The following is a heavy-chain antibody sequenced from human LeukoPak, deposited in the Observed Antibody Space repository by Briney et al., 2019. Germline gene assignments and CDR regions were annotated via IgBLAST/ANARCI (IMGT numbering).Heavy chain of an antibody. CDR1: GGSISSSSYY. Sequence: SETLSLTCTVSGGSISSSSYYWGWIRQPPGKGLEWIGYIYYSGSTNYNPSLKSRVTISVDTSKNQFSLKLSSVTVADTAVYYCARVRYDFWSGYPSFDYWGQGTLVTVSS. D-gene: IGHD3-3*01. V-gene: IGHV4-61*05. J-gene: IGHJ4*02. CDR2: IYYSGST. CDR3: ARVRYDFWSGYPSFDY.